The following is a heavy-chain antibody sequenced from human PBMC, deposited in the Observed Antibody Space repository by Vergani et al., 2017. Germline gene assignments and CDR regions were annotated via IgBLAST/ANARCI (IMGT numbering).Heavy chain of an antibody. D-gene: IGHD3-22*01. CDR1: GFTFSDYY. CDR2: ISSSGSTI. J-gene: IGHJ4*02. Sequence: QLQLVESGGGLVKPGGSLRLSCAASGFTFSDYYMSWTRQAPGKGLEWVSYISSSGSTIYYAVSVKGRFTISRYNAKNSLYLQMNSLRAEDTAVYYCARDLAIDTYYYDSSVKWRYFDYWGQGTLVTVSS. CDR3: ARDLAIDTYYYDSSVKWRYFDY. V-gene: IGHV3-11*01.